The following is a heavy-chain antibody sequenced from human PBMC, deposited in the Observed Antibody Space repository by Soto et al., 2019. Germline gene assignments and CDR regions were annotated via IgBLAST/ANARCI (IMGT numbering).Heavy chain of an antibody. V-gene: IGHV1-58*01. D-gene: IGHD6-6*01. J-gene: IGHJ6*02. Sequence: GASVKVSCKASGFTFTSSAVQWVRQARGQRLEWIGWIVVGSGNTNYAQKFQERVTITRDMSTSTAYMELSSLRSEDTAVYYCAAEENSSSSIYYGMDVWGQGTTVTVSS. CDR2: IVVGSGNT. CDR3: AAEENSSSSIYYGMDV. CDR1: GFTFTSSA.